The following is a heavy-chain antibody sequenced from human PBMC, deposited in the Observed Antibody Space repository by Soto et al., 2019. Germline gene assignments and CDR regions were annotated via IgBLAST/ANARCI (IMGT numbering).Heavy chain of an antibody. CDR3: ARDYYGSGSQYNPLDY. Sequence: QVQLVESGGGVVQPGRSLRLSCAASGFTFITYGMHWVRQAPGKGLGWVAVIWYDGSKKYYADSVKGRFTISRDNSKNTLYLQMNSLRVEDTAVYYCARDYYGSGSQYNPLDYWGQGTLVTVSS. V-gene: IGHV3-33*01. J-gene: IGHJ4*02. CDR1: GFTFITYG. D-gene: IGHD3-10*01. CDR2: IWYDGSKK.